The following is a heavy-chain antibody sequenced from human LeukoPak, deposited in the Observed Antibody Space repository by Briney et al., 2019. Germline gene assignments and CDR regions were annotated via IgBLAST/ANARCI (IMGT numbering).Heavy chain of an antibody. CDR2: IYYSGST. CDR3: ARVYFENSRDNWFDP. V-gene: IGHV4-39*07. CDR1: GGSISSSSYY. Sequence: SETLSLTCTVSGGSISSSSYYWGWIRHPPGKGLEWIGSIYYSGSTYYNPSLKSRVTISVDTSKNQFSLKLSSVTAADTAVYYCARVYFENSRDNWFDPWGQGTLVTVSS. J-gene: IGHJ5*02. D-gene: IGHD3-9*01.